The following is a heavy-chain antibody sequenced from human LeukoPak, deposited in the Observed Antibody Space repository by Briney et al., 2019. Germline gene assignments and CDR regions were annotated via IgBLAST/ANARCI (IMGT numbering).Heavy chain of an antibody. CDR1: GFSFSSYS. J-gene: IGHJ4*02. D-gene: IGHD6-13*01. CDR3: ARGEGVPAAGPSQREQENYFDY. CDR2: ISSTSRYI. Sequence: GGPLRLSCAASGFSFSSYSMNWVRQAPGKGLEWVSSISSTSRYIYYADSLKARFTISRDNAKNSLFLQMNSLRAEDTALYYCARGEGVPAAGPSQREQENYFDYWGQGTLVTVSS. V-gene: IGHV3-21*01.